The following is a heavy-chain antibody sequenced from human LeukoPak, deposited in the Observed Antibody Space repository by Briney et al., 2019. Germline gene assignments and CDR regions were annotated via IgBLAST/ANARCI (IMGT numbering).Heavy chain of an antibody. D-gene: IGHD3-10*02. J-gene: IGHJ5*02. CDR1: GVSINSSY. V-gene: IGHV4-59*01. Sequence: SETLSLTCTISGVSINSSYWSWIRQPPGKGLEWIGYMYFTGSISYNPSLKSPVTITLDTSKNQFSLKVSSVTAADTAVHYCARFVRVGGHWFDPWGQGTLVTVSS. CDR2: MYFTGSI. CDR3: ARFVRVGGHWFDP.